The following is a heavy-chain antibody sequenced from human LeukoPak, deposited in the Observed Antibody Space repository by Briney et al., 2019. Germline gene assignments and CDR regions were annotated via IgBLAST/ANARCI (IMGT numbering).Heavy chain of an antibody. CDR2: ISTHGTT. CDR3: ARDVTGTTNAFDI. CDR1: GPSITHYF. J-gene: IGHJ3*02. D-gene: IGHD1-20*01. Sequence: SETLSLTCSVSGPSITHYFWRWIRQSAGQRLEWIGRISTHGTTTYNPSLNSRVTMSRDTSRSQVSLKLSSVTAADTAVYYCARDVTGTTNAFDIWGQGRMVTVSS. V-gene: IGHV4-4*07.